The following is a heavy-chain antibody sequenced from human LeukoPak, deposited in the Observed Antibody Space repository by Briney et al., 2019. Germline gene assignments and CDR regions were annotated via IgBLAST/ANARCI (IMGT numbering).Heavy chain of an antibody. Sequence: GESLKISCKGSGYSFTTYWIGWVRQMPGKGLEWMGIIYPGDSDTRYSSSFQGQVTISADKSISTAYLQWSSLKASDTAMYYCARPSEDYYDSSGYSSGAYFDYWGQGTLVTVSS. CDR2: IYPGDSDT. CDR3: ARPSEDYYDSSGYSSGAYFDY. J-gene: IGHJ4*02. D-gene: IGHD3-22*01. V-gene: IGHV5-51*01. CDR1: GYSFTTYW.